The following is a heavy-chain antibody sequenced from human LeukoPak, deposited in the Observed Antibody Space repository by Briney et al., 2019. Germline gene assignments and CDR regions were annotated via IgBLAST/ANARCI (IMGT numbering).Heavy chain of an antibody. CDR1: GYTFTGYY. D-gene: IGHD5-18*01. CDR3: ARAGFVDAPMVHFDY. J-gene: IGHJ4*02. V-gene: IGHV1-2*02. CDR2: INPNSGGA. Sequence: ASVKVSCKASGYTFTGYYMHWVRQAPGQGLEWMGWINPNSGGANYAQKFQDRVTMTTDTSVSTAYMELSRLRSDDTAMFFCARAGFVDAPMVHFDYWGQGTLVTVSS.